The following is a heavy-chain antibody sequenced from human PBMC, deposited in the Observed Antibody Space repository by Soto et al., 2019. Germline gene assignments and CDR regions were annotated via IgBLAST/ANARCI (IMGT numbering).Heavy chain of an antibody. Sequence: QVQLVQSGAEVKKPGSSVKVSCKASGGSFRRETINWVRQAPGQGPEWMGGILPIFGTADYAQKFQGRVTITADVSTTTTXXXXXXXXFXXXXXXXXXXXXXFGGNSDAFDVWGQGTMVIVSS. V-gene: IGHV1-69*12. CDR1: GGSFRRET. CDR3: XXXXXFGGNSDAFDV. J-gene: IGHJ3*01. CDR2: ILPIFGTA. D-gene: IGHD2-15*01.